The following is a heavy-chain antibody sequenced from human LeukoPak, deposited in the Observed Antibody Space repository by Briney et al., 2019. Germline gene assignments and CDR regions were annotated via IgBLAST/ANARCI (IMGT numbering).Heavy chain of an antibody. Sequence: PGRSLRLSCAASGFTFSSYAMHWVRQAPGKGLEWVAVISYDGSNKYYADSVKGRFTISRDNSKNTLYLQMNSLRAEDTAVYYCNAQLSVWGRGTLVTVSS. V-gene: IGHV3-30*04. J-gene: IGHJ2*01. CDR1: GFTFSSYA. D-gene: IGHD5-18*01. CDR3: NAQLSV. CDR2: ISYDGSNK.